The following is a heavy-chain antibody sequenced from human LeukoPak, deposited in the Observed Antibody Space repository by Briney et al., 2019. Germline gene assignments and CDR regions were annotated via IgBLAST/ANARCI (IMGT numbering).Heavy chain of an antibody. CDR3: ARGDGYSYGLIDY. D-gene: IGHD5-18*01. Sequence: GGSLRLSCAASGFTFSSYGMHWVRQAPGKGLEWVAVIWYDGSNKYYADSVKGRFTISRDNFKNTLYLQMNSLRAEDTAVYYCARGDGYSYGLIDYWGQGTLVTVSS. J-gene: IGHJ4*02. CDR1: GFTFSSYG. CDR2: IWYDGSNK. V-gene: IGHV3-33*01.